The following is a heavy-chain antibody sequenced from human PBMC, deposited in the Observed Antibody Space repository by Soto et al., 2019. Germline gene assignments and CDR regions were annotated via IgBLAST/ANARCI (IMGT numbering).Heavy chain of an antibody. CDR2: IYYSGST. CDR3: AREGVSSRWYNYYGMDV. J-gene: IGHJ6*02. CDR1: GASISSYY. Sequence: PSETLSLPCTVSGASISSYYWRWIRQHPGKGLAWIGYIYYSGSTNYNPSLKSRVTISVDTSKDQFSLKLSSVTAADTAVYYCAREGVSSRWYNYYGMDVWGQGTTVTVSS. V-gene: IGHV4-59*01. D-gene: IGHD6-13*01.